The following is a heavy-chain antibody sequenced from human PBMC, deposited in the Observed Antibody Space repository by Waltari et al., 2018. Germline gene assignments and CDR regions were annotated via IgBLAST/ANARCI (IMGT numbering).Heavy chain of an antibody. CDR2: INAGNGNT. CDR3: ARISVVVVPAGLYGMDV. J-gene: IGHJ6*02. D-gene: IGHD2-2*01. CDR1: GYTFTSYA. Sequence: QVQLVQSGAEVKKPGASVKVSCKASGYTFTSYAMHWVRQAPGQRLEWMGWINAGNGNTKSSQQFQGRVTITRDTSASTAYMELSSLTSEDTAVYYCARISVVVVPAGLYGMDVWGQGTTVTVSS. V-gene: IGHV1-3*01.